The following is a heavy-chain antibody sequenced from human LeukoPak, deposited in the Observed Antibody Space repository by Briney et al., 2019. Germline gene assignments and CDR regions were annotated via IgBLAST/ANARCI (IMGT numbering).Heavy chain of an antibody. CDR2: INHSGST. CDR3: ARIPDFWSGYGY. CDR1: GGSFSGYY. V-gene: IGHV4-34*01. D-gene: IGHD3-3*01. J-gene: IGHJ4*02. Sequence: SETLSLTCAVYGGSFSGYYWSWIRQPPGKGLEWIGEINHSGSTNYNPSLKSRVTISVDTSKNQFSLELSSVTAADTAVYYCARIPDFWSGYGYWGQGTLVTVSS.